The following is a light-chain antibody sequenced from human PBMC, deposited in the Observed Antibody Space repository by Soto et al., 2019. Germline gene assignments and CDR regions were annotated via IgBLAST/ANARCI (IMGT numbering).Light chain of an antibody. CDR3: QPYHTWWT. CDR1: QSISSW. J-gene: IGKJ1*01. V-gene: IGKV1-5*03. Sequence: DIPMTQSPSTLSASVGDRVTITCRASQSISSWLAWYQQKPGKAPKLLIYKASSLESGVPSRFSGSGSGTEFTLTISSLQPDDFATYYCQPYHTWWTFGQGTKVEI. CDR2: KAS.